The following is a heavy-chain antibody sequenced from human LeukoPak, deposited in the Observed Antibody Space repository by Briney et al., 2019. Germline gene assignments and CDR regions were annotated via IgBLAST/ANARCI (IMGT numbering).Heavy chain of an antibody. J-gene: IGHJ4*02. CDR2: IYYSGST. CDR1: GGSISSYY. CDR3: ARIPPHSSSGSWVVVGSYFDY. V-gene: IGHV4-59*01. Sequence: KPSETLSLTCTVSGGSISSYYWGWIRQPPGKGLEWIGYIYYSGSTNYNPSLKSRVTISVDTSKNQFSLKLSSVTAADTVVYYCARIPPHSSSGSWVVVGSYFDYWGQGTPVTVSS. D-gene: IGHD6-25*01.